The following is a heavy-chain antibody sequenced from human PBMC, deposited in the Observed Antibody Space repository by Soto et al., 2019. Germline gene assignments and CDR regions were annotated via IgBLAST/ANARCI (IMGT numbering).Heavy chain of an antibody. CDR1: VFMFSSYG. J-gene: IGHJ3*02. CDR2: LWYDGSNK. V-gene: IGHV3-33*01. D-gene: IGHD4-17*01. CDR3: ARDADYGGNSAPFDI. Sequence: PGGSLRLSCAASVFMFSSYGMHWVRQAPGKGLQWVAGLWYDGSNKNYADSVKGRFTISRDSSKNTVYLQMNILRAEDTAVYYCARDADYGGNSAPFDIWGQGTMVTVSS.